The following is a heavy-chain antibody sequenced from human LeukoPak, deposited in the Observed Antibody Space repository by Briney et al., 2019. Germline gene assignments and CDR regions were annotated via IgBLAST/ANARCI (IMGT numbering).Heavy chain of an antibody. D-gene: IGHD3-3*01. Sequence: GGSLRLSCVASGFTFTDYFMSWVRQAPGKGLEWVASIKHNGGEKYYVDSVKGRFTISRDNAKNSLYLEMSSLRVEDTAVYYCARRFLTIDNRFDPWGQGTLVTVSS. CDR2: IKHNGGEK. J-gene: IGHJ5*02. CDR3: ARRFLTIDNRFDP. V-gene: IGHV3-7*01. CDR1: GFTFTDYF.